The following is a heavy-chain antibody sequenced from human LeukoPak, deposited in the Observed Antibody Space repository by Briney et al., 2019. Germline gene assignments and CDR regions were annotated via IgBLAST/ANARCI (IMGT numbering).Heavy chain of an antibody. V-gene: IGHV4-61*08. J-gene: IGHJ1*01. CDR3: ASTARSIAVAGKPNREYFQH. CDR2: IYYSGST. Sequence: PSETLSLTCAVSGGSISSGGYSWSWIRQPPGKGLEWIGYIYYSGSTNYNPSLKSRVTISVDTSKNQFSLKLSSVTAADTAVYYCASTARSIAVAGKPNREYFQHWGQGTLVTVSS. D-gene: IGHD6-19*01. CDR1: GGSISSGGYS.